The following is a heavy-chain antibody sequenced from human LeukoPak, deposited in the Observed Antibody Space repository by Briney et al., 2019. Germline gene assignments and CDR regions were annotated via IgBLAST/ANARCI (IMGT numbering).Heavy chain of an antibody. CDR2: IDYSGST. J-gene: IGHJ5*02. Sequence: PSETLSLTCTVSDGSINSTSSYGGWVRQPPGKGLEWIGSIDYSGSTSYNPSLKSRITISVYTSNSKVPLRLRSVTAAATAVYYCARHVYGWLLNWFDPWGQGTLVTVSS. D-gene: IGHD5/OR15-5a*01. V-gene: IGHV4-39*01. CDR1: DGSINSTSSY. CDR3: ARHVYGWLLNWFDP.